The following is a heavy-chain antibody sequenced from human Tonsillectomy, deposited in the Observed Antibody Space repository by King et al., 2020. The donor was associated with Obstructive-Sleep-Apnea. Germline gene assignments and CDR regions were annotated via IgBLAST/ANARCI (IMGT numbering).Heavy chain of an antibody. CDR1: GITFRSYS. V-gene: IGHV3-48*04. D-gene: IGHD3-16*01. J-gene: IGHJ3*01. Sequence: QLVQSGGGLVQPGGSLRLSFAASGITFRSYSMNLGRKAPGKGLEWVSFISSSTSTIYYAESVKGRFTISRDNAKNSLYLQMNSLRAEDTAVYYCATGGPDAFDFWGRGTMVTVSS. CDR3: ATGGPDAFDF. CDR2: ISSSTSTI.